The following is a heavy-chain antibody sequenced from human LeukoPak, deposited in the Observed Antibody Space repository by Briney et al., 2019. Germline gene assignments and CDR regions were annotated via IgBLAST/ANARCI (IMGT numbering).Heavy chain of an antibody. J-gene: IGHJ4*02. Sequence: PGGSLRLSCAGSGFTFSNYAMAWVRQAPGKGLEWVANINQDGSENYFVDSVKGRFTISRDNSKNSLYLQMNNLRAEDTAIYYCARALWFGGFCDSWGQGTLVTVSS. CDR2: INQDGSEN. CDR3: ARALWFGGFCDS. D-gene: IGHD3-10*01. V-gene: IGHV3-7*03. CDR1: GFTFSNYA.